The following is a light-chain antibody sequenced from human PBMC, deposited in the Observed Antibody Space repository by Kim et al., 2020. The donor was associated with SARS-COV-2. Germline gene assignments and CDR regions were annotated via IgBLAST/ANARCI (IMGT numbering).Light chain of an antibody. Sequence: QRVSISCTGSSSNIGAGYDVHGDQQLPGTAPKLLINGNSNRPSGVPDRFSGSKSATSASLAITGLQAEDEADYYCQSYDSSLSGWVFGGGTQLTVL. CDR3: QSYDSSLSGWV. V-gene: IGLV1-40*01. J-gene: IGLJ3*02. CDR1: SSNIGAGYD. CDR2: GNS.